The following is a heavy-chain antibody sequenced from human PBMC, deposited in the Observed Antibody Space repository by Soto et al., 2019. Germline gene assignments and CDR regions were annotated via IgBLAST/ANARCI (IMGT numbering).Heavy chain of an antibody. J-gene: IGHJ6*03. CDR1: GYTFTSYA. CDR3: ARVSTPYSSSCVKSNYYYMDV. V-gene: IGHV1-3*01. Sequence: QVQLVQSGAEVKKPGASVKVSCKASGYTFTSYAMHWVRQAPGQRLEWMGWINAGNGNTKYSQKFQGRVTITRDTSASTAYMELSSLRSEDTAVYYCARVSTPYSSSCVKSNYYYMDVWGKGTTVTVSS. CDR2: INAGNGNT. D-gene: IGHD6-13*01.